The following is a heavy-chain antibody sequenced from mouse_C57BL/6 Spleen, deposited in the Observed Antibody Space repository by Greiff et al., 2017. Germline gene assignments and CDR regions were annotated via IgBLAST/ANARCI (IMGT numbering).Heavy chain of an antibody. J-gene: IGHJ4*01. V-gene: IGHV5-12*01. D-gene: IGHD2-4*01. CDR3: ARSLYDYDDGYYAMDY. Sequence: EVKLMESGGGLVQPGGSLKLSCAASGFTFSDYYMYWVRQTPEKRLEWVAYISNGGGSTYYPDTVKGRFTISRDNAKNTLYLQMSRLKSEDTAMYYCARSLYDYDDGYYAMDYWGQGTSVTVSS. CDR1: GFTFSDYY. CDR2: ISNGGGST.